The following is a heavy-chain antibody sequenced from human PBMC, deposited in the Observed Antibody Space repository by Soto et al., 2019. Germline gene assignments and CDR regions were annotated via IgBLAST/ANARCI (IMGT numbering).Heavy chain of an antibody. CDR3: ARAFGYCYDGSCSHLGRLAP. CDR1: EYTFTRYD. V-gene: IGHV1-8*01. D-gene: IGHD2-15*01. J-gene: IGHJ5*02. Sequence: ASVKVSCKASEYTFTRYDINWVRQAPGQGLEWIGWMNPNSGNTGYAQKFQGRVTMTSNTSISTAYMELTSLRSEDTAVYYCARAFGYCYDGSCSHLGRLAPWGQGTQVPGSS. CDR2: MNPNSGNT.